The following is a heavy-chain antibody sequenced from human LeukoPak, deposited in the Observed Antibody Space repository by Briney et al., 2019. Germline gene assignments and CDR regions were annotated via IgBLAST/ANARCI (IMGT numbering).Heavy chain of an antibody. CDR1: GGSISSSSYY. CDR2: IYYSGST. V-gene: IGHV4-39*01. D-gene: IGHD4-11*01. J-gene: IGHJ6*03. Sequence: SETLSLTCTVSGGSISSSSYYWGWICQPPGKGLEWIGSIYYSGSTYYNPSLKSRVTISVDTSKNQFSLKLSSVTAADTAVYYCARYDYSNFRYYYYYMDVWGKGTTVTVSS. CDR3: ARYDYSNFRYYYYYMDV.